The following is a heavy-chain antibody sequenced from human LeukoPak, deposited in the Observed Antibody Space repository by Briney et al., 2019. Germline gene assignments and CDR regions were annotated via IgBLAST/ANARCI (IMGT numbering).Heavy chain of an antibody. CDR1: GYTFTSYG. CDR3: ARDGNWGTFDY. CDR2: ISAYNGNT. V-gene: IGHV1-18*01. J-gene: IGHJ4*02. D-gene: IGHD7-27*01. Sequence: ASVNLSCKASGYTFTSYGISWVRQAPGQGLEWMGWISAYNGNTNYAHKLQGRVTITTDTSTSTAYMEMRSLRSDDPAVYYFARDGNWGTFDYWGQETLVTASS.